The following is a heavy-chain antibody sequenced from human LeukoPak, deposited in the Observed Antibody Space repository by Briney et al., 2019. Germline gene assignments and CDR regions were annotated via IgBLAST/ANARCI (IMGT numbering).Heavy chain of an antibody. CDR2: ISYGGSNK. J-gene: IGHJ6*02. V-gene: IGHV3-30-3*01. CDR1: GFTFSSYA. D-gene: IGHD6-19*01. CDR3: ARDQAVADNRTPVYYYYYGRDV. Sequence: PGGSQSLSCAASGFTFSSYAMHWVRQAPGKGLEWVAVISYGGSNKYYADSVEGRFTLSRDNSKNTLYLQMNSLRAEDTAVYYCARDQAVADNRTPVYYYYYGRDVWGQGTTVTVSS.